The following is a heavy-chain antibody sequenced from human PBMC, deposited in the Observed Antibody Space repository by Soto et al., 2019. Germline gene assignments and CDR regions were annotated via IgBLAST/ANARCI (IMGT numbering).Heavy chain of an antibody. CDR3: ARGDRYYDTSDYHLDC. Sequence: GGSLRLSCAASGFTFSGHGMHWVRQAPGMGLEWVSVIYSGGSTYYADSVKGRFTISRDNSKNTLYLQMNGLRAEDTAVYYCARGDRYYDTSDYHLDCWGQGTLVTVAS. CDR1: GFTFSGHG. CDR2: IYSGGST. D-gene: IGHD3-22*01. V-gene: IGHV3-53*01. J-gene: IGHJ4*02.